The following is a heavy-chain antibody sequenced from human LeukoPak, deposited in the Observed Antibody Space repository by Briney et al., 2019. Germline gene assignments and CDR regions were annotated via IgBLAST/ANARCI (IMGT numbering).Heavy chain of an antibody. D-gene: IGHD3-22*01. V-gene: IGHV1-18*01. Sequence: ASVKVSCKASGYTFTSYGISWVRQAPGQGLEWMGWISAYNGNTNYAQKLQGRVTMTTDTSTSTAYMELRSLRSDDTAVYYCARDVGLTYYYDSSGYYPLDYWGQGTLVTVSS. CDR1: GYTFTSYG. CDR3: ARDVGLTYYYDSSGYYPLDY. CDR2: ISAYNGNT. J-gene: IGHJ4*02.